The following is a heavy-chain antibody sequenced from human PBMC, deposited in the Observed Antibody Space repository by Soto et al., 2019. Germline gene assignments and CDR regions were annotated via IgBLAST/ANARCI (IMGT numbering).Heavy chain of an antibody. CDR3: ARDVLGSWARFDD. CDR2: INAGNGNT. V-gene: IGHV1-3*01. J-gene: IGHJ4*02. CDR1: GYTFTSYA. Sequence: GASVKVSCKASGYTFTSYAMHWVRQAPGQRLEWMGWINAGNGNTKYSQKFQGRVTITRDTSASTAYMELSSLRSEDTAVYYCARDVLGSWARFDDWGQGTLVTVSS. D-gene: IGHD7-27*01.